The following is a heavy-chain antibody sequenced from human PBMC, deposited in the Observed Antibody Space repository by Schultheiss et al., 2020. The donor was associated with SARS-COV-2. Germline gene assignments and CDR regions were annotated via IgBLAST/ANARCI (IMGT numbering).Heavy chain of an antibody. Sequence: ASVKVSCKASGYTFTSYDINWVRQATGQGLEWMGWMNPNTGNTGYAQRFQGRVTMTRETSISTAYMELTSLRSDDTAVYYCARTYDFFSRYGMDVWGQGTTVTVSS. V-gene: IGHV1-8*01. J-gene: IGHJ6*02. CDR1: GYTFTSYD. D-gene: IGHD3-3*01. CDR2: MNPNTGNT. CDR3: ARTYDFFSRYGMDV.